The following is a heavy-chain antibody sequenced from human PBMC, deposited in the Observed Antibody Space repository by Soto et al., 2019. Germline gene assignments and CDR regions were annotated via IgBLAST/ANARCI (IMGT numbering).Heavy chain of an antibody. Sequence: SETLSLTCAVYGGSFSGYYWSWIRQPPGKGLEWIGEINHSGSTNYNPSLKSRVTISVDTSKNQFSLKLSSVTAADTAVYYCARGTGYSSGWSTGKLDPWGQGTLVTVSS. CDR1: GGSFSGYY. D-gene: IGHD6-19*01. V-gene: IGHV4-34*01. J-gene: IGHJ5*02. CDR3: ARGTGYSSGWSTGKLDP. CDR2: INHSGST.